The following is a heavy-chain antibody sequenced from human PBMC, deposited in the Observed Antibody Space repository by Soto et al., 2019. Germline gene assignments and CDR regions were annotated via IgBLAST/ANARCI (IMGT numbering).Heavy chain of an antibody. CDR2: IYYSGST. CDR3: AREGRSAMVDY. CDR1: GASISSYY. D-gene: IGHD5-18*01. J-gene: IGHJ4*02. V-gene: IGHV4-59*01. Sequence: PSETLSLTCTVSGASISSYYWSWIRQPPGKGLERIGYIYYSGSTNYNPSLKSRVTISVDTSKNQFSLKLSSVTAADTAVYYCAREGRSAMVDYWGQGTLVTVSS.